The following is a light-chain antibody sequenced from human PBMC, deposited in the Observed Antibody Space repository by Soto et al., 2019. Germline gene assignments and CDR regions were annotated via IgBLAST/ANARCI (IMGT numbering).Light chain of an antibody. J-gene: IGLJ2*01. V-gene: IGLV1-40*01. Sequence: QSVLTQPPSVSGGPGQRVTISCTGSSSNIGAGYDVHWYLQLPGTAPKLLIYGNINRPSGVPDRFSGSKSGTSASLAITGLQAEDEADYYCQSYDSSLSGVVFGGGTKVTVL. CDR3: QSYDSSLSGVV. CDR1: SSNIGAGYD. CDR2: GNI.